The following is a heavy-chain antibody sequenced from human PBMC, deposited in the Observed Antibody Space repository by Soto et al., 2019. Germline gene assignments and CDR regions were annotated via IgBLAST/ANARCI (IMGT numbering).Heavy chain of an antibody. J-gene: IGHJ4*02. V-gene: IGHV4-34*01. Sequence: PSESLTRHYQSCGWPFFDLSWIRMREPRGAGLEWIGEINHSGSTNYNPSLKSRVTISVDTSKNQFSLKLTSVTAADTAVYYCARDKITGLFDYWGQGTLVTVSS. D-gene: IGHD2-8*02. CDR1: GWPFFDLS. CDR2: INHSGST. CDR3: ARDKITGLFDY.